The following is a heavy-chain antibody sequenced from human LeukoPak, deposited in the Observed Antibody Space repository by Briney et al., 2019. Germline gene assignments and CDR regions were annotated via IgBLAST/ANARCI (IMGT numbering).Heavy chain of an antibody. J-gene: IGHJ4*02. CDR3: TTDSQSWYYDN. V-gene: IGHV3-15*01. Sequence: PGGSLRLSCGASGFTFGNAWMSWVRQGPGKGLEWVGRIKSKTDGGTTDYAAPVRGRFSISRDDSTNTLYLQMNSLKTEDTAVYYCTTDSQSWYYDNWGQGTLVTVSS. CDR1: GFTFGNAW. CDR2: IKSKTDGGTT. D-gene: IGHD6-13*01.